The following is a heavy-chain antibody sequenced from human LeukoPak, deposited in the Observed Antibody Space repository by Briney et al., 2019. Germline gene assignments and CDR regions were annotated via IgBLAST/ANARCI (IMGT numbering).Heavy chain of an antibody. CDR2: TFYRSKRYN. CDR3: ARGWHSSTHGS. D-gene: IGHD2-2*01. V-gene: IGHV6-1*01. Sequence: SQTLSLTCAICGDSVSRNGTAWDWTRQSPSRGLEWLGRTFYRSKRYNEYAASVTSRINISPDTSKNLFSLHLDSVTPEDTAVYWCARGWHSSTHGSWGQGTLVTVSS. J-gene: IGHJ5*02. CDR1: GDSVSRNGTA.